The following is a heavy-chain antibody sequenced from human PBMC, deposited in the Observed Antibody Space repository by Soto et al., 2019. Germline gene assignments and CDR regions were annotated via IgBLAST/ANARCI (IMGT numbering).Heavy chain of an antibody. CDR2: ISGSGGSR. J-gene: IGHJ6*03. D-gene: IGHD3-10*01. CDR3: AKDGSGYADYFYYYMAV. V-gene: IGHV3-23*01. Sequence: EVQLLESGGGLVQPGGSLRLSCAASGFTFSSYAMSWVRQAPGKGLEWVSVISGSGGSRYYADSVKGRFTISRDNSKSTLYLQMNSLRAEDTAIYYCAKDGSGYADYFYYYMAVWGKGTTVTVSS. CDR1: GFTFSSYA.